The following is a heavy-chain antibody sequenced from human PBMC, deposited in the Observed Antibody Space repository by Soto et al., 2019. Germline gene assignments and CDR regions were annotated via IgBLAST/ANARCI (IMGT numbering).Heavy chain of an antibody. CDR1: GGSISSYY. Sequence: SETLSLTCTVSGGSISSYYWSWIRQPPGKGLEWIGYIYYSGSTNYNPSLKSRVTISVDMSKNQFSLKLSSVTAADTAVYYCAREELKAAAEGIDYYYYGMDVWGQGTTVTVSS. CDR2: IYYSGST. D-gene: IGHD6-13*01. V-gene: IGHV4-59*01. J-gene: IGHJ6*02. CDR3: AREELKAAAEGIDYYYYGMDV.